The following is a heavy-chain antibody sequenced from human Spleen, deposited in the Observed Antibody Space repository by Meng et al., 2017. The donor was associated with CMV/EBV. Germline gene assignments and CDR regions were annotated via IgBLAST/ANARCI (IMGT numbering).Heavy chain of an antibody. V-gene: IGHV4-4*01. J-gene: IGHJ5*02. CDR1: GASITSAKW. Sequence: SGASITSAKWWTWVRQPPGKGLEWVGEIDYTGNSNSNPSLESRLTLSLDTSQNHLSLRMTSVTAEDTAIYFCARVREHTSLGNYWFDPWGQGTLVTVSS. CDR2: IDYTGNS. D-gene: IGHD3-10*01. CDR3: ARVREHTSLGNYWFDP.